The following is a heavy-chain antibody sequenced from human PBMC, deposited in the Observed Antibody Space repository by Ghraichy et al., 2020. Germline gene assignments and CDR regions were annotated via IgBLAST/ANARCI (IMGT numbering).Heavy chain of an antibody. D-gene: IGHD4-11*01. J-gene: IGHJ4*02. CDR1: GGSVTNDY. V-gene: IGHV4-59*08. Sequence: SETLSLTCTLSGGSVTNDYWGWIRQPPGNGLEWIGYLSYSGDPSYNSSLKCRVAMSLDTSKNQFSLNLSSVTAADTAMYYCARHLLSNCYFEWWGQAGLVT. CDR3: ARHLLSNCYFEW. CDR2: LSYSGDP.